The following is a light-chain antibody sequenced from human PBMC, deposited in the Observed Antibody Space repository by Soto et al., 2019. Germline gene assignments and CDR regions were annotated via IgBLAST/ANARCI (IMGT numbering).Light chain of an antibody. V-gene: IGLV2-23*01. CDR3: CSYAGSSTSVV. Sequence: QFALTQPASVSGSPGQWITISCTGTSRDVGSYNLVSWYQQHPGKAPKLMIYEGSKRPSGVSNRFSGSKSGNTASLTISGLQAEDEADYYCCSYAGSSTSVVFGGGTKLTVL. CDR2: EGS. J-gene: IGLJ2*01. CDR1: SRDVGSYNL.